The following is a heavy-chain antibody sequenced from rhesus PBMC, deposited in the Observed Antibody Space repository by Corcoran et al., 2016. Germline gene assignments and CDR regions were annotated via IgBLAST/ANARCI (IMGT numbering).Heavy chain of an antibody. D-gene: IGHD4-35*01. CDR2: INCAGSST. Sequence: EVQLVESGGGLAKPGGSLRLSCAASGFTFSSYWMHWVRQAPGKGLGWISAINCAGSSTYAADSVKGRFTISRENAKNTLYLQMDSLRAEDTAGYYCATPEGGYGNYFGHYWGQGVLVTVSS. CDR3: ATPEGGYGNYFGHY. J-gene: IGHJ4*01. CDR1: GFTFSSYW. V-gene: IGHV3-14*01.